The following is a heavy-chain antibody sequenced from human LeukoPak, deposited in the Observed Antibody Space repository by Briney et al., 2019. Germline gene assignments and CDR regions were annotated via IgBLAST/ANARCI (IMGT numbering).Heavy chain of an antibody. J-gene: IGHJ4*02. Sequence: SETLSLTCAVYGGSFSGYYWSWIRQPPGKGLEWIGEINHSGSTDYNPSLKSRVTISVDTSKNQFSLKLSSVTAADTAVYYCARGDTVGYYFDYWGQGTLVAVSS. CDR3: ARGDTVGYYFDY. V-gene: IGHV4-34*01. D-gene: IGHD5-12*01. CDR2: INHSGST. CDR1: GGSFSGYY.